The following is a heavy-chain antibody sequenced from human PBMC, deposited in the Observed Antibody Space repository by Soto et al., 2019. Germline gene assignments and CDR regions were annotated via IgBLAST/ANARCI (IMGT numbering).Heavy chain of an antibody. CDR3: AEGSSSSRRFDP. CDR2: IIPMFGTV. J-gene: IGHJ5*02. CDR1: GGTFSSYA. V-gene: IGHV1-69*01. Sequence: QVQLVQSGAEVKKPGSSVKVSCKASGGTFSSYAINWVRQAPGQGLEWMGGIIPMFGTVNYAQKFQGRVTITQDESTSTAYVELNSLRSEDTAVYYWAEGSSSSRRFDPWGPGTLVTVSS. D-gene: IGHD6-6*01.